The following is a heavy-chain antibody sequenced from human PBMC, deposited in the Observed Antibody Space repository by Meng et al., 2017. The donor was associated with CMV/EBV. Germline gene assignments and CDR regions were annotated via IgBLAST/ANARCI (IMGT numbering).Heavy chain of an antibody. CDR1: GFTFSGSA. Sequence: GESLKISCAASGFTFSGSAMHWVRQASRKGLEWVGRIRSKANSYATAYAASVKGRFTISRDDSKNTAYLQMNSLKTEDTAVYYCTTPRRDGYNYYFDYWGQGTLVTVSS. V-gene: IGHV3-73*01. CDR3: TTPRRDGYNYYFDY. CDR2: IRSKANSYAT. J-gene: IGHJ4*02. D-gene: IGHD5-24*01.